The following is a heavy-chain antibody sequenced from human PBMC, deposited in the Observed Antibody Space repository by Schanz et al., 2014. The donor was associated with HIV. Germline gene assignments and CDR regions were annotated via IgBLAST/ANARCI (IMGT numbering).Heavy chain of an antibody. CDR1: GFTFSNYG. J-gene: IGHJ6*02. CDR2: ISYDGRNK. Sequence: QVQLVESGGGVVRPGKSLRLSCEASGFTFSNYGMHWVRQAPGKGLEWVSVISYDGRNKLYADSVKGRFTISRDNSKNTVYLQAKSLRPEDTAVYYCAKDRNQYDSRYIGKGNYYYYYGMDVWGQGTTVTVSS. D-gene: IGHD3-22*01. V-gene: IGHV3-30*18. CDR3: AKDRNQYDSRYIGKGNYYYYYGMDV.